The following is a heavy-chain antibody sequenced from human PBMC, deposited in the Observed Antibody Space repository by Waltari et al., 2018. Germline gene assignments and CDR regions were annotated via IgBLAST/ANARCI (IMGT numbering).Heavy chain of an antibody. CDR3: HLLGRDIVLAGATPSYYSYMDV. D-gene: IGHD2-15*01. CDR2: FDRGAVQT. J-gene: IGHJ6*03. Sequence: QVQVVQSGAEAMQPGASVKVSCKVSAYPLGGLSIHWVPHPRGKGLEWIGRFDRGAVQTTSAPKFLGRLTMTEDTSTATAYMELSSLRSDDTAVYYCHLLGRDIVLAGATPSYYSYMDVWGRGTSVTVSS. CDR1: AYPLGGLS. V-gene: IGHV1-24*01.